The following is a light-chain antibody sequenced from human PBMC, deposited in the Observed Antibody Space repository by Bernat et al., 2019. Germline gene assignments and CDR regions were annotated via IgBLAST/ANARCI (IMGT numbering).Light chain of an antibody. J-gene: IGKJ4*02. V-gene: IGKV1-39*01. CDR1: QSISDY. CDR3: QQSYSTPLA. CDR2: SAS. Sequence: DIQMTQSPSSLSASVGDRVTITCRASQSISDYLNWYQQKPGKAPKLLIYSASGLQRGVPSRFSGGGSGTDFTLSISSLQPEDFATYYCQQSYSTPLAFGGGTNVEIK.